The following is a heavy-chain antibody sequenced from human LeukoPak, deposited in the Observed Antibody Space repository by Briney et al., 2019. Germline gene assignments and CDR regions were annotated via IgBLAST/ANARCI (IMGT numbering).Heavy chain of an antibody. J-gene: IGHJ6*03. D-gene: IGHD6-13*01. CDR1: GGSISSSSYY. V-gene: IGHV4-39*07. CDR2: IYYSGST. CDR3: ARVFYSSSFGYYYYYMDV. Sequence: PSETLSLTCTVSGGSISSSSYYWGWIRQPPGKGLEWIGSIYYSGSTYYNPSLKSRVTISVDTSKNQFSLKLSSVTAADTAVYYCARVFYSSSFGYYYYYMDVWGKGTTVTVSS.